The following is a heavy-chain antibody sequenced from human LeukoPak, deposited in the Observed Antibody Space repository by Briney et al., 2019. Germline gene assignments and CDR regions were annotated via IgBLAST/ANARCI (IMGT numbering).Heavy chain of an antibody. V-gene: IGHV3-23*01. D-gene: IGHD6-19*01. CDR3: ARDGTYAYRSVVYLDY. CDR1: GITLSNYG. J-gene: IGHJ4*02. CDR2: IRDTDGRT. Sequence: RGSLRLSCAVSGITLSNYGMTWVRQAPGKGLEWVAGIRDTDGRTNYADSVKGRFTISRDNAKNSLYLLMNSLRAEDTALYYCARDGTYAYRSVVYLDYSGEATMLSVCS.